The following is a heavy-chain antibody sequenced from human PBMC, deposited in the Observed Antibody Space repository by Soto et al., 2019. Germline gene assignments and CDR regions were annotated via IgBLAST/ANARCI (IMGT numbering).Heavy chain of an antibody. J-gene: IGHJ4*02. D-gene: IGHD3-22*01. V-gene: IGHV1-18*01. CDR2: ISAYNGNT. Sequence: ASVKVCCKASGYTFTSYGISWVRQAPGQGLEWMGWISAYNGNTNYAQKLQGRVTMTTDTSTSTAYMELRSLRSDDTAVYYCARKDYYDSSGYRRDFDYWGQGTLVTVSS. CDR1: GYTFTSYG. CDR3: ARKDYYDSSGYRRDFDY.